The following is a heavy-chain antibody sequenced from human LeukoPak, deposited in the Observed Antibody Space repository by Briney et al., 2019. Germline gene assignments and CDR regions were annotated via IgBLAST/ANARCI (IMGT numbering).Heavy chain of an antibody. D-gene: IGHD6-19*01. V-gene: IGHV3-23*01. Sequence: GGSLRLSCAASGFTFSSYAMSWVRQAPGKGLEWVSAISGSGGSTYYVDSVKGRFTISRDNSKNTLYLQMNSLRAEDTAVYYCAKFSAYSSGWYGPSDYWGQGTLVTVSS. CDR1: GFTFSSYA. CDR3: AKFSAYSSGWYGPSDY. J-gene: IGHJ4*02. CDR2: ISGSGGST.